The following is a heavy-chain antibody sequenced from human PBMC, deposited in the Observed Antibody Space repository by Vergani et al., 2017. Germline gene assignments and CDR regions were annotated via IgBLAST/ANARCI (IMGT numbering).Heavy chain of an antibody. CDR3: ASGPYGSGLYYFDY. Sequence: QLQLQESGPGLVKPSETLSLTCTVSGGSISSSSYYWGWIRQPPGKGLEWIGSIYYSGSTYYNPSRKSRVTISVDTSKNQFSLKLSSVTAADTAVYYCASGPYGSGLYYFDYWGQGTLVTVSS. CDR2: IYYSGST. D-gene: IGHD3-10*01. CDR1: GGSISSSSYY. V-gene: IGHV4-39*01. J-gene: IGHJ4*02.